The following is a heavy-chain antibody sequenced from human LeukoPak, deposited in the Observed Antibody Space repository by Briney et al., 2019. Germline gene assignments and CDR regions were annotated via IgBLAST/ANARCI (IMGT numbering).Heavy chain of an antibody. Sequence: GRSLRLSCTGSGFRFGGYALSWVRQAPGKGLEWVGFIRSKALYGTSEYAASAEGRFTISRDDPNNIVYLQMNSLKTEDTAVYFCVRESVRDYYFDYWGQGTLVTVSS. J-gene: IGHJ4*02. D-gene: IGHD3-10*02. CDR1: GFRFGGYA. V-gene: IGHV3-49*04. CDR2: IRSKALYGTS. CDR3: VRESVRDYYFDY.